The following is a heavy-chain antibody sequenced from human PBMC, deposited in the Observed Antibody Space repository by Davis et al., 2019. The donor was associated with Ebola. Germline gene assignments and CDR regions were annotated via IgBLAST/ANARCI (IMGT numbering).Heavy chain of an antibody. CDR1: GFTFSGSA. J-gene: IGHJ4*02. V-gene: IGHV3-73*01. CDR2: IRSKANSYAT. Sequence: GESLKISCAASGFTFSGSAMHWVRQASGKGLEWVGRIRSKANSYATAYAASVKGRFTISRDDSKNLLYLEMNSLRTEDTAVYYCVTENWYRFESWGQGTLVTVSS. D-gene: IGHD1/OR15-1a*01. CDR3: VTENWYRFES.